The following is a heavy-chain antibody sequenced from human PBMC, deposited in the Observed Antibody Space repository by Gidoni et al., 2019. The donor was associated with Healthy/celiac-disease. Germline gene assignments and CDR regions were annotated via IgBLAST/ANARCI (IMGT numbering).Heavy chain of an antibody. CDR3: ARSVGYCDGDCYAEYDP. J-gene: IGHJ5*02. CDR2: IYPGDSDT. Sequence: EVQLVQSGAEVKKPGESPKISCKCSGYSFTSYWIGWVRQMPGKGLELMGIIYPGDSDTRYSPSIQGQVTISADKSISTAYLQWSSLKASDTAMYYCARSVGYCDGDCYAEYDPWGQGTLVTVSS. CDR1: GYSFTSYW. V-gene: IGHV5-51*01. D-gene: IGHD2-21*02.